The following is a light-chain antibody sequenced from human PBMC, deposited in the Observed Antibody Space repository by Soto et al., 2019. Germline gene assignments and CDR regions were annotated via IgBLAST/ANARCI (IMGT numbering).Light chain of an antibody. Sequence: DIQMTQSPSSLSASVGDRVTITCRASQSISNYLNWYQQKPGKAPKLLIYAASSLQSGVPSRFSGSGSGTDFTLTISSLQPEDFATYYCQQSYSTSPITFGQGTKVDIK. J-gene: IGKJ1*01. CDR2: AAS. V-gene: IGKV1-39*01. CDR3: QQSYSTSPIT. CDR1: QSISNY.